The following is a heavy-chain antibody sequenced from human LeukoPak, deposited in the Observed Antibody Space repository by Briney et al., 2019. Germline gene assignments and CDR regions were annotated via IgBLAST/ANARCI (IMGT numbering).Heavy chain of an antibody. CDR3: TGHHQAYSRTY. CDR2: ISSSGSTI. CDR1: GFTFSDYY. Sequence: GGSPRLSCAASGFTFSDYYMSWIRQAPGKGLEWVSYISSSGSTIYYADSVKGRFTISRDNAKNTLYLQMNSLRAEDTAVYYCTGHHQAYSRTYWGQGTLVTVSS. D-gene: IGHD6-13*01. J-gene: IGHJ4*02. V-gene: IGHV3-11*04.